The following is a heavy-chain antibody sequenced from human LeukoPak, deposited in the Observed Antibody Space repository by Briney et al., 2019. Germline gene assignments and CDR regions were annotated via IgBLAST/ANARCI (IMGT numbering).Heavy chain of an antibody. J-gene: IGHJ6*03. D-gene: IGHD5-18*01. CDR2: IREDGSEK. Sequence: PGGSLRLSCAASGFTFSSYWMSWVRQAPGEGLEWVANIREDGSEKYYVDSVKGRFTISRDNAKNSLYLQMNSLRVEDTAVYYCARARARYGYGHYYYYMDVWGKGTTVTISS. V-gene: IGHV3-7*01. CDR3: ARARARYGYGHYYYYMDV. CDR1: GFTFSSYW.